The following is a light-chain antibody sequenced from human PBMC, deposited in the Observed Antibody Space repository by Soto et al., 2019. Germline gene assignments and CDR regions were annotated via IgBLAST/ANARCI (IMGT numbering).Light chain of an antibody. J-gene: IGKJ1*01. Sequence: DIQMTQSPSTLSASVGDRVTITCRASQSISIWLAWYQQKPGKAPKPLIYDASSLESGVPSSFNGSGSGAEFTLTISSLQPDDFATYYCQQYDTYPWTFGQGTKVEVK. CDR2: DAS. CDR1: QSISIW. CDR3: QQYDTYPWT. V-gene: IGKV1-5*01.